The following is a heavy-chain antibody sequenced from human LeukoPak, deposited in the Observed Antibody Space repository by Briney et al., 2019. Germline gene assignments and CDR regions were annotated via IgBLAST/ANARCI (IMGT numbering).Heavy chain of an antibody. Sequence: NPSETLSLTCAVYGGSFSGYYWSWIRQPPGKGLGWIGEINHSGSTNYNPSLKSRVTISVDTSKNQFSLKLSSVTAADTAVYYCARDKNWGSGMPRAFDIWGQGTMVTVSS. V-gene: IGHV4-34*01. CDR2: INHSGST. D-gene: IGHD3-10*01. J-gene: IGHJ3*02. CDR3: ARDKNWGSGMPRAFDI. CDR1: GGSFSGYY.